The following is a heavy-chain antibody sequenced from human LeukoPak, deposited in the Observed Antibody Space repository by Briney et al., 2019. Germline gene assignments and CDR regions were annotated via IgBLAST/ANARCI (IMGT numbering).Heavy chain of an antibody. J-gene: IGHJ4*02. Sequence: ASVKVSCKASGYTFTNYGISWVRQAPGQGLEWMGWISAYNRNTDYAQNLQGRVTMTTDTLTSTAYMELRSPRSDDTAVYYCARDQSLVAYSSTWFDYWGQGTPVTVSS. CDR1: GYTFTNYG. CDR2: ISAYNRNT. D-gene: IGHD6-13*01. CDR3: ARDQSLVAYSSTWFDY. V-gene: IGHV1-18*01.